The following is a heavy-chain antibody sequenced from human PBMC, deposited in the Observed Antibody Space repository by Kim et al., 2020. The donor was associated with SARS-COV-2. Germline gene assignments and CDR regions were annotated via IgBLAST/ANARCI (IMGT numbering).Heavy chain of an antibody. CDR2: ISYDGSNK. J-gene: IGHJ4*02. CDR3: AKGTSHPIMITFGGVIAPFDY. D-gene: IGHD3-16*02. Sequence: GGSLRLSCAAPGFTFSSYGMHWVRQAPGKGLEWVAVISYDGSNKYYADSVKGRFTISRDNSKNTLYLQMNSLRAEDTAVYYCAKGTSHPIMITFGGVIAPFDYWGQGTLVTVSS. V-gene: IGHV3-30*18. CDR1: GFTFSSYG.